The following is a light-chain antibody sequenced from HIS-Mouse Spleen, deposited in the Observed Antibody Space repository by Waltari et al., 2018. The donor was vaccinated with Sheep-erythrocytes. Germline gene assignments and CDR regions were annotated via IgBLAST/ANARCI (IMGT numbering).Light chain of an antibody. CDR3: QAWDSSTVV. Sequence: SYELTQPPSVSVSPGQTASITCSGDKLGDKYACWYQQKPGHSPVLVIYQDSKRPSGIPGRFSGSNSGNTATLTISGTQAMDEADYYCQAWDSSTVVFGGGTKL. V-gene: IGLV3-1*01. CDR1: KLGDKY. J-gene: IGLJ2*01. CDR2: QDS.